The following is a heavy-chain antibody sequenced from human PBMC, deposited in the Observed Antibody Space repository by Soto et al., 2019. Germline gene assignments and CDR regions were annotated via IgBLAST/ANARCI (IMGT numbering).Heavy chain of an antibody. J-gene: IGHJ4*02. D-gene: IGHD1-26*01. Sequence: QVQLQQWGAGLLKPSETLSLTCAVYGGSFSGYYWSWIRQPPGKGLEWIGEINHSGSTNYNPSLKSQVTISVDTSKNQFSLKLSSVTAADTAVYYCARSIVGATFDYWGQGTLVTVSS. CDR3: ARSIVGATFDY. V-gene: IGHV4-34*01. CDR1: GGSFSGYY. CDR2: INHSGST.